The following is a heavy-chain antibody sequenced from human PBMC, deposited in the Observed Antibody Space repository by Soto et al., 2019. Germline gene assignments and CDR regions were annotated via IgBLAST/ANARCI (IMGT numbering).Heavy chain of an antibody. V-gene: IGHV5-51*01. Sequence: GESLKISCKGSGYSFIDYWIGWVRQVPGKGLEWMGVIYPGDSDTRYSPSFQGHVTISADKSISTAYLQWSTLKASDTAKYYCARVGEQWLVVSNYYYYGMDVWGQGTTVTVSS. CDR2: IYPGDSDT. CDR1: GYSFIDYW. CDR3: ARVGEQWLVVSNYYYYGMDV. J-gene: IGHJ6*02. D-gene: IGHD6-19*01.